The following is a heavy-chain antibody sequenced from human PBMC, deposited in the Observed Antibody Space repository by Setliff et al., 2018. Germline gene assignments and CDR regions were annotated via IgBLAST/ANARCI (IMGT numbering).Heavy chain of an antibody. D-gene: IGHD2-2*01. V-gene: IGHV1-18*01. CDR3: TRDTNIVVVPPHRTAFDI. CDR2: ISAY. J-gene: IGHJ3*02. Sequence: VASVKVSCKASGYTFSSYAMNWVRQAPGQGLEWMGWISAYAQKFQGRVTMTTDTSTGTADMELRNMRSDDTAVYYCTRDTNIVVVPPHRTAFDIWGQGTMVTVSS. CDR1: GYTFSSYA.